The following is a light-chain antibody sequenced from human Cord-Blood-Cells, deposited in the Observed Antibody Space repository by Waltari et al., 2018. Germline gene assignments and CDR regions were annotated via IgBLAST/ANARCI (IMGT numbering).Light chain of an antibody. CDR1: SPNIGINA. Sequence: QSVLTQPPPASEAPRQRVTTSCSGSSPNIGINAVNWYQQHPGKAPKLLIYYDDLLPSGVSDRFSGSKSGTSASLAISGLQSEDEADYYCAAWDDSLNGVVFGGGTKLTVL. V-gene: IGLV1-36*01. CDR2: YDD. CDR3: AAWDDSLNGVV. J-gene: IGLJ2*01.